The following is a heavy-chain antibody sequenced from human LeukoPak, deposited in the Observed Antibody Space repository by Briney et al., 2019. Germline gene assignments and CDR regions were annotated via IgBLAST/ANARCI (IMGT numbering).Heavy chain of an antibody. D-gene: IGHD1-26*01. CDR2: TIPMFRKV. Sequence: GASVKDSCKASGGTFSTNPISWVRQAPGQGLEWMGGTIPMFRKVNYAQKFQDRITITADESTSTAYLELSSLKSDDTAVYYCAGGEGQFLVPPDYWGQGTLVTVSS. V-gene: IGHV1-69*13. CDR3: AGGEGQFLVPPDY. CDR1: GGTFSTNP. J-gene: IGHJ4*02.